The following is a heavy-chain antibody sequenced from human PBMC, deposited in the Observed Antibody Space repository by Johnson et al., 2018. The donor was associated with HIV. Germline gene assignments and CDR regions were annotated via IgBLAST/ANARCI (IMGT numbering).Heavy chain of an antibody. CDR1: GLTFSSYA. CDR3: AKVRSRWTTFDDAFDI. J-gene: IGHJ3*02. D-gene: IGHD4-11*01. CDR2: ISYDGSNK. Sequence: VQLVESGGGVVQPGRSLRLSCADSGLTFSSYAMHWVRQAPGKGLGWVAVISYDGSNKYYADSVKGRCTISRDNSKNTLYLQMNSLRPEDTAGYYCAKVRSRWTTFDDAFDIWGQGTMVIVSS. V-gene: IGHV3-30*04.